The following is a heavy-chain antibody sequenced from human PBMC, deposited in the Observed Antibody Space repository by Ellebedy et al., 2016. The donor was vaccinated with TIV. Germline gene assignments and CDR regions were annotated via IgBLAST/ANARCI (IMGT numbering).Heavy chain of an antibody. CDR1: GFTFSSYA. CDR2: ISGSGGST. D-gene: IGHD5-12*01. CDR3: AKDPVYSGYLQETRNDY. J-gene: IGHJ4*02. Sequence: GGSLRLXXAASGFTFSSYAMSWVRQAPGKGLEWVSAISGSGGSTYYADSVKGRFTISRDNSKNTLYLQMNSLRAEDTAVYYCAKDPVYSGYLQETRNDYWGQGTLVTVSS. V-gene: IGHV3-23*01.